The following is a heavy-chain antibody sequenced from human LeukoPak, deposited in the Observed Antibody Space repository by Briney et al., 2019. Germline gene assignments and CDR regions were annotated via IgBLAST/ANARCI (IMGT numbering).Heavy chain of an antibody. CDR2: ISWNSGSI. V-gene: IGHV3-9*03. J-gene: IGHJ3*02. Sequence: PGRSLRLSCAASGFTFDDYAMHWVRQAPGKGLEWVSGISWNSGSIGYADSVKGRFTISRDNAKNSLYLQMNGLRAEDMALYYCAKDMGSGYEHDAFDIWGQGTMVTVSS. CDR1: GFTFDDYA. CDR3: AKDMGSGYEHDAFDI. D-gene: IGHD3-22*01.